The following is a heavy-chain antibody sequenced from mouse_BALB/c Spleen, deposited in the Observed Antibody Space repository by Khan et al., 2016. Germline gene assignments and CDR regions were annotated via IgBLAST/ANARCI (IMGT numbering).Heavy chain of an antibody. CDR3: ARKDSSWFVY. CDR2: INPSTGYT. CDR1: GYTFTSYW. V-gene: IGHV1-7*01. Sequence: VQLQESGAELAKPGASVKMSCKASGYTFTSYWMHWVKQRPGQGLEWIGYINPSTGYTEYNQKFKDKATLTADKSSSTAYMQLSSLTSEDSAVYYCARKDSSWFVYWGQGTLVTVSA. J-gene: IGHJ3*01.